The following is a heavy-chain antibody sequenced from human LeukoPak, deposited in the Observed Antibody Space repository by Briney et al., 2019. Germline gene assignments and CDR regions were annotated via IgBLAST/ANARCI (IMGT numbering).Heavy chain of an antibody. Sequence: PSETLSLTCAVSGFFISSGYYWGWIRQPPGKGLEWIGSIYQSGSTYYNPSPQSRVSISINTSKNQFSLKLNSVTAADTAIYYCARQMGDFWCGYPNAFDIWGQGTMVTVSS. CDR1: GFFISSGYY. CDR3: ARQMGDFWCGYPNAFDI. J-gene: IGHJ3*02. CDR2: IYQSGST. D-gene: IGHD3-3*01. V-gene: IGHV4-38-2*01.